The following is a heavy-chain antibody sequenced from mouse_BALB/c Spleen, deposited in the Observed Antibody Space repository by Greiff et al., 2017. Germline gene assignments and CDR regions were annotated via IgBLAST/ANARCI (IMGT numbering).Heavy chain of an antibody. CDR1: GYTFTSYW. CDR2: IYPSDSYT. J-gene: IGHJ2*01. Sequence: VQLQQPGAELVRPGASVKLSCKASGYTFTSYWINWVKQRPGQGLEWIGNIYPSDSYTNYNQKFKDKATLTVDKSSSTAYMQLSSPTSEDSAVYYCARESGYWGQGTTLTVSS. D-gene: IGHD6-2*01. CDR3: ARESGY. V-gene: IGHV1-69*02.